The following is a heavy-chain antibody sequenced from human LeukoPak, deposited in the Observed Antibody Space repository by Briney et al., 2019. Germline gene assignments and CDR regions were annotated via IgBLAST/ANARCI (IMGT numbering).Heavy chain of an antibody. V-gene: IGHV6-1*01. D-gene: IGHD3-10*01. CDR1: GDSVSSNDAT. Sequence: SQTLSLTCGISGDSVSSNDATWSWIRQSPSRGLKWLGRTFYRSKWYYDYAPSVRSRITINPDTSKSQFSLQLDSVTPEDTAVYDCAREVAIIRGVRNWFDSWGPGILVTVSS. CDR3: AREVAIIRGVRNWFDS. J-gene: IGHJ5*01. CDR2: TFYRSKWYY.